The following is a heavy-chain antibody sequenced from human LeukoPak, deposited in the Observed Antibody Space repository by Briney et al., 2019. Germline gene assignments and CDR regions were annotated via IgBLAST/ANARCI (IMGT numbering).Heavy chain of an antibody. J-gene: IGHJ2*01. CDR1: GGTFSGYA. Sequence: ASVKVSCKASGGTFSGYAISWVRQAPGQGLEWMGRIIPIFGTANYAQKFQGRVTITTDESTSTAYIELSSLRSEDTAVYYCARDLGNYGGNSAWYFDLWGRGTLVTVSS. CDR3: ARDLGNYGGNSAWYFDL. D-gene: IGHD4-23*01. CDR2: IIPIFGTA. V-gene: IGHV1-69*05.